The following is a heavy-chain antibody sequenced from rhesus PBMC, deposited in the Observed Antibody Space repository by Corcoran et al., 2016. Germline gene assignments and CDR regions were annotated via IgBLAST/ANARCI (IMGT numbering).Heavy chain of an antibody. J-gene: IGHJ4*01. V-gene: IGHV4-106*01. Sequence: QVQLQESGPGLVKPSETLSLTCAVSGGSISDDYYWSWIRQPPGKGLEWIGYIYGSGGGTNYNPSLQIRVPISIHTSKNQFSLKLSSVTAADTAVYYCARGGREAAAHYFDYWGQGVLVTVSS. CDR1: GGSISDDYY. CDR2: IYGSGGGT. CDR3: ARGGREAAAHYFDY. D-gene: IGHD6-31*01.